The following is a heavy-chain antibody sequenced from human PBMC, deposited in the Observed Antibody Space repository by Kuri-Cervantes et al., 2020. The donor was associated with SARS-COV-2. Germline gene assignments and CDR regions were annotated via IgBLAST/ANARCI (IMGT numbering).Heavy chain of an antibody. CDR1: EFTFSSYE. CDR2: ISNSGSSI. CDR3: ARDRRRGMDG. J-gene: IGHJ6*02. Sequence: GESLKISCVASEFTFSSYEMNWVRQAPGKGLEWVSYISNSGSSIYYADSVKGRFTISRDNTKKSVYLQMSSLRAEDTAVYYCARDRRRGMDGWGQGTTVTVSS. V-gene: IGHV3-48*03.